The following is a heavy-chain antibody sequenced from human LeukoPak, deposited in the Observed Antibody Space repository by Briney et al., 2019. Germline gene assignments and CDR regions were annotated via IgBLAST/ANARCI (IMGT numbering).Heavy chain of an antibody. CDR1: GFTFSRSW. D-gene: IGHD2-2*02. Sequence: PGESLRLSCAASGFTFSRSWMNWIRQAPGKGLEWVANINPDGNEKGFVDSVEGRFTMSRDNAKNSLYLQMNRLRVEDTGIYYCAAWADRGYTYWGQGVLVTVSS. CDR2: INPDGNEK. CDR3: AAWADRGYTY. J-gene: IGHJ4*02. V-gene: IGHV3-7*01.